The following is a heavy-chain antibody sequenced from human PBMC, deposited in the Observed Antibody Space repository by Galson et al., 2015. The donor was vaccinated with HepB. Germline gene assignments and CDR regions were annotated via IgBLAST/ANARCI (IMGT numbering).Heavy chain of an antibody. J-gene: IGHJ5*02. V-gene: IGHV3-21*01. CDR1: GFTFSSYS. CDR2: ISSSSSYI. D-gene: IGHD5-18*01. CDR3: ARATDTAMEAGFDP. Sequence: SLRLSCAASGFTFSSYSMNWVRQAPGKGLEWVSSISSSSSYIYYADSVKGRFTISRDNAKNSLYLQMNSLRAEDTAVYYCARATDTAMEAGFDPWGQGTLVTVSS.